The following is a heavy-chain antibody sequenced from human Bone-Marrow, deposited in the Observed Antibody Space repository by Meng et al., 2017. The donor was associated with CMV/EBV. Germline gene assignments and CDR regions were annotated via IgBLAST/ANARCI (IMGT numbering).Heavy chain of an antibody. CDR3: ARDTVVFGDPRGGFDP. CDR1: GYTFTSYY. Sequence: ASVKVSCKASGYTFTSYYMHWVRQAPGQGLEWMGIINPSGGSTSYAQKFQGRVTMTRDTSTSTVYMELSSLRSEDTAVYYCARDTVVFGDPRGGFDPWGQGTLVTVSS. V-gene: IGHV1-46*01. J-gene: IGHJ5*02. D-gene: IGHD2-21*02. CDR2: INPSGGST.